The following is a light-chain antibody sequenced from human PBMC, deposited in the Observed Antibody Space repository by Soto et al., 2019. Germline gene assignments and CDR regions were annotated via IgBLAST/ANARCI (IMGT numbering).Light chain of an antibody. J-gene: IGKJ2*01. CDR3: QHFYPS. V-gene: IGKV1-5*03. Sequence: DIQMTQSPSTLSASVGDRVTITCRASQSISAWLAWYQQKPGKAPKLLIYKASTLQSGVPSRFSGTGSGSGTDFTLTITNLQPDDFATYYCQHFYPSFGQGTKLEIK. CDR2: KAS. CDR1: QSISAW.